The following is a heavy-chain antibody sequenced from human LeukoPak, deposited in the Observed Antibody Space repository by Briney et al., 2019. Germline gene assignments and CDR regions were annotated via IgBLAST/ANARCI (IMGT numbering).Heavy chain of an antibody. D-gene: IGHD5-18*01. V-gene: IGHV1-46*01. CDR2: INPSGGST. Sequence: ASVKVSCKASGYTFTSYYMHWVRQAPGQGLEWMGIINPSGGSTSYAQKFQGRVTMTRDTSTGTVYMELSSLRSEDTAVYYCARDNVEIQLWLRRTYYFDYWGQGTLVTVSS. J-gene: IGHJ4*02. CDR3: ARDNVEIQLWLRRTYYFDY. CDR1: GYTFTSYY.